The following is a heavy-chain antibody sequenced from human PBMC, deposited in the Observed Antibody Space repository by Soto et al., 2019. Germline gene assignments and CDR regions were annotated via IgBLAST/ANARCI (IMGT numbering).Heavy chain of an antibody. V-gene: IGHV4-39*01. CDR3: ARHVWFGYGDYFRLILGDFDV. CDR2: IYYSGST. D-gene: IGHD4-17*01. Sequence: SETLSLTCTVSGGSISSSSYYWGWIRQPPGKGLEWIGSIYYSGSTYYSPSLKSRVTISVDTSKNQFSLKLSSVTAADTAVYYCARHVWFGYGDYFRLILGDFDVWGQGTMVTVSS. CDR1: GGSISSSSYY. J-gene: IGHJ3*01.